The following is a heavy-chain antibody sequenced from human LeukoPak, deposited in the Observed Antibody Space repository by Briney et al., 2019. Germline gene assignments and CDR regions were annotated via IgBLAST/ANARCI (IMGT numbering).Heavy chain of an antibody. CDR3: VRDRGYSTFDY. CDR1: GFPFSNYW. Sequence: GGSLRLSCAGSGFPFSNYWMAWVRQAPGKGLEWVANMKEDGGEINYVDSAKGRFTISRGNAKNSLDLQMNSLRVDDTAVYYCVRDRGYSTFDYWGQGTLVIVSS. D-gene: IGHD4-23*01. V-gene: IGHV3-7*01. J-gene: IGHJ4*02. CDR2: MKEDGGEI.